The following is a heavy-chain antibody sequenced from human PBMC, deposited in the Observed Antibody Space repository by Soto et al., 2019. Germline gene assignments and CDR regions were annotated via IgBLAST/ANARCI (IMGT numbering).Heavy chain of an antibody. J-gene: IGHJ5*02. V-gene: IGHV4-34*01. CDR3: ARGRADIVTGYYRGWFDP. CDR1: GGSFSGYY. Sequence: QVQLQQWGAGLLKPSETLSLTCAVYGGSFSGYYWSWIRQPPGKGLEWIGEINHSGSTNYNPSLKSRVTISVDTSNNQFSLKLSSVPAAHTAVYYCARGRADIVTGYYRGWFDPWGQGTLVTVSS. CDR2: INHSGST. D-gene: IGHD3-9*01.